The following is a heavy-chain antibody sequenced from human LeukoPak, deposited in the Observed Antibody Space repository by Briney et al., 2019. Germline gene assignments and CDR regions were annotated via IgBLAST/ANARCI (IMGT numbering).Heavy chain of an antibody. Sequence: SETLSLTCAVYGGSFSGYYWSWLRQPPGKGLEWIGEINHSGSTNYNPSLKSRVTISVDKSKNQFSLKLSSVTAADTAVYYCARVSYYDSSGNRGAFDYWGQGTLVTVSS. CDR3: ARVSYYDSSGNRGAFDY. CDR2: INHSGST. D-gene: IGHD3-22*01. V-gene: IGHV4-34*01. J-gene: IGHJ4*02. CDR1: GGSFSGYY.